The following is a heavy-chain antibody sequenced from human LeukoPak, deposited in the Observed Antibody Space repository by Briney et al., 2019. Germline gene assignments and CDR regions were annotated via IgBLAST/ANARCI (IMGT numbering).Heavy chain of an antibody. D-gene: IGHD3-3*01. CDR1: GGSISSGSYY. CDR3: ARDRSYDFWSGYYI. Sequence: SETLSLTCTVSGGSISSGSYYWSWIRQPAGKGLEWIGRIYTSGSTNYNPSLKSRVTISVDTSKNQFSLKLSPVTAADTAVYYCARDRSYDFWSGYYIWGQGTLVTVSS. V-gene: IGHV4-61*02. J-gene: IGHJ4*02. CDR2: IYTSGST.